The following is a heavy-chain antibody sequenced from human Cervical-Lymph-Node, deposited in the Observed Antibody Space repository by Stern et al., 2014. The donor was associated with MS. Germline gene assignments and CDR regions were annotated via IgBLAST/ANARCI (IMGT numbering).Heavy chain of an antibody. Sequence: QLQLQESGPGLVKPSQTLSLTCTVSGGSISSGHYFWNWIRQPAGKGLEWIGRIYTSGSTDYSVSLKSRVTISRDTSKNQISRRLSSGTAADTAVYYCARDRPTAGSFSDFYYYYGLDVWGRGTTVTVSS. CDR3: ARDRPTAGSFSDFYYYYGLDV. CDR1: GGSISSGHYF. J-gene: IGHJ6*02. CDR2: IYTSGST. D-gene: IGHD1-26*01. V-gene: IGHV4-61*02.